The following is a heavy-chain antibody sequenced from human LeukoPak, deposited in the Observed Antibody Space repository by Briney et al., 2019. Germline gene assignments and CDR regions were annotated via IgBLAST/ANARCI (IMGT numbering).Heavy chain of an antibody. Sequence: GGSLRLSCAASGFPFNNYAMSWVRQAPGKGLEWVSSINDEGAVTYYADSVKGRFIISRDNAENTLYPQMNSLRAEDTALYYCATTDFWRGHFDFWGQGTLVTVSS. J-gene: IGHJ4*02. CDR2: INDEGAVT. V-gene: IGHV3-23*01. D-gene: IGHD3-3*01. CDR3: ATTDFWRGHFDF. CDR1: GFPFNNYA.